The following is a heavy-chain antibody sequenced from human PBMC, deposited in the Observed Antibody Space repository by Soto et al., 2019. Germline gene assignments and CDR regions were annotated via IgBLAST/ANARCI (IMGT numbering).Heavy chain of an antibody. Sequence: SETLSLTCTVSGGSVSSGSYFWSWIRQPPGKGLEWLGYIYYTGNTNYNPSLKSRLTISVDSSKNQFSLKLSSVTAADTAVYYFSIEKTGALTLFDSWGQGTLVTVSS. CDR3: SIEKTGALTLFDS. J-gene: IGHJ4*02. D-gene: IGHD3-16*01. CDR1: GGSVSSGSYF. V-gene: IGHV4-61*01. CDR2: IYYTGNT.